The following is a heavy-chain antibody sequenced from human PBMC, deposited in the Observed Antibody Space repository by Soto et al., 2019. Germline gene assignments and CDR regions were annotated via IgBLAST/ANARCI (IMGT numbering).Heavy chain of an antibody. CDR1: GASVSSAEHY. CDR3: ARLSGYDPAGAADK. Sequence: QVQLQESGPGLVKASQTLSLTCTLSGASVSSAEHYWSWIRQPPGKGLEWIGYTYYSGGSYYNAALQRRVSTSVDTSQNQFSLKLTSVTAADTAVYYCARLSGYDPAGAADKWGPGIRVSVSS. J-gene: IGHJ4*02. D-gene: IGHD5-12*01. V-gene: IGHV4-30-4*01. CDR2: TYYSGGS.